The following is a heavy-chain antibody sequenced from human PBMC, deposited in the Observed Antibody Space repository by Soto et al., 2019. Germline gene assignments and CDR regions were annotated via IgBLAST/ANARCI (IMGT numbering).Heavy chain of an antibody. CDR3: VRAPREDTGYEYYFDY. D-gene: IGHD5-12*01. CDR1: GFTFSSYW. Sequence: EVQLVESGGGLVQPGGSLRLSCAGSGFTFSSYWMSWVRQTPDKGLEWLAKIKQDGSAKSYLDSVKGRFTISRDNARNSLSLQMDSLRAEDTAVYYCVRAPREDTGYEYYFDYWGQGTLVTVSS. J-gene: IGHJ4*02. CDR2: IKQDGSAK. V-gene: IGHV3-7*01.